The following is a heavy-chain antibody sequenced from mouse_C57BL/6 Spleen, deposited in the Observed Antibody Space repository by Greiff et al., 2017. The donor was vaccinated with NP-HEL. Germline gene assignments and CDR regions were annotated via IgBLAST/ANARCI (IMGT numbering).Heavy chain of an antibody. V-gene: IGHV5-12*01. J-gene: IGHJ4*01. Sequence: DVKLVESGGGLVQPGGSLKLSCAASGFTFSDYYMYWVRQTPEKRLEWVAYISNGGGSTYYPDTVKGRFTISRDNAKNTLYLQMSRLKSEDTAMYYCARRGYSGAMDYWGQGTSVTVSS. CDR2: ISNGGGST. CDR1: GFTFSDYY. D-gene: IGHD2-3*01. CDR3: ARRGYSGAMDY.